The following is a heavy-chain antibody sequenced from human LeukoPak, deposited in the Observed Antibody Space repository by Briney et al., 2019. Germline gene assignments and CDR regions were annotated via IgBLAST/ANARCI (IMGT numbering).Heavy chain of an antibody. J-gene: IGHJ3*02. CDR3: ARDSPYYYDSSGYSEDDAFDI. V-gene: IGHV3-21*01. CDR2: ISSSSSYI. CDR1: GFTFSSYS. Sequence: GGSLRLSCAASGFTFSSYSMNWVRQAPGKGLEWVSSISSSSSYIYYADSVKGRFTISRDNAKNSLYLQMNSLRAEDTAVYYCARDSPYYYDSSGYSEDDAFDIWGQGTMVTVSS. D-gene: IGHD3-22*01.